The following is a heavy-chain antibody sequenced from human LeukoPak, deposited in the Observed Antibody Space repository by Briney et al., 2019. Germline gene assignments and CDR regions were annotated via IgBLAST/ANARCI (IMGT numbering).Heavy chain of an antibody. J-gene: IGHJ5*02. CDR3: ARGGGITIFGLMIWYNWFDP. CDR1: GGTFSSYA. CDR2: IIPILGIA. D-gene: IGHD3-3*01. V-gene: IGHV1-69*04. Sequence: SVKVSCKASGGTFSSYAISWVRQAPGQGLEWMGRIIPILGIANYAQKFQGRVTITADKSTSTAYMELSSLRSEDTAVYYCARGGGITIFGLMIWYNWFDPWGQGTLVTVSS.